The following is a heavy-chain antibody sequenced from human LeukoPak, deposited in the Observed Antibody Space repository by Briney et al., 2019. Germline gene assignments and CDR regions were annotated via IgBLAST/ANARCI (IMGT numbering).Heavy chain of an antibody. J-gene: IGHJ4*02. Sequence: SETLSLTCTVSGGSISSYYWTWIRQPPGKGLEWLGYIYYSGSTNYNTSLKNRVTISVDTSKNQFYLKLSSVTAADTAVYYRARVIYGSGSHPFDSWGQGTLVTVSS. V-gene: IGHV4-59*01. CDR2: IYYSGST. CDR1: GGSISSYY. D-gene: IGHD3-10*01. CDR3: ARVIYGSGSHPFDS.